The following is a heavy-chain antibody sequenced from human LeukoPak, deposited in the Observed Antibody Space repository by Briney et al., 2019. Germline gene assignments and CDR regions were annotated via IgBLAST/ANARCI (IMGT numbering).Heavy chain of an antibody. CDR3: ARRGSSWYYFDY. J-gene: IGHJ4*02. Sequence: PSETLSLTCTVSGGSISSYYWGWIRQPPGKGLEWIGSIYYSGSTYYNPSLKSRVTISVDTSKNQFSLKLSSVTAADTAVYYCARRGSSWYYFDYWGQGTLVTVSS. CDR1: GGSISSYY. CDR2: IYYSGST. D-gene: IGHD6-13*01. V-gene: IGHV4-39*01.